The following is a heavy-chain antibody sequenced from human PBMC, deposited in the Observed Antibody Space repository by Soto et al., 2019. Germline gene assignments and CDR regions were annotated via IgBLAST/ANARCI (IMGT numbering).Heavy chain of an antibody. Sequence: EVQLVESGGGLVQPGGSLRLSCAASGFTVSSNYMSWVRQAPGKGLEWVSVIYSGGSTYYSESVKGRCTISSHNSKNTLYLQMNSLRAEDTAVYYCARGSSAGSGLGLFDYWGQGTLGHVSS. V-gene: IGHV3-53*04. CDR1: GFTVSSNY. CDR3: ARGSSAGSGLGLFDY. D-gene: IGHD3-10*01. J-gene: IGHJ4*02. CDR2: IYSGGST.